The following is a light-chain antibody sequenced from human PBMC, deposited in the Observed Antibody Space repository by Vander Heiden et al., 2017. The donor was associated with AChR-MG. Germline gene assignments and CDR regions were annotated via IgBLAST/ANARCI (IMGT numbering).Light chain of an antibody. CDR3: CSYAGSYTSYVV. J-gene: IGLJ2*01. Sequence: QSALTQPRSVSGSPGQSVTISCTGTSSDVGGYNYVSWYQQHPGKAPKLMIYDVSKRPSGVPDRFSGSKSGNTASLTISGLQAEDEADYYCCSYAGSYTSYVVFGGGTKLTGL. CDR2: DVS. V-gene: IGLV2-11*01. CDR1: SSDVGGYNY.